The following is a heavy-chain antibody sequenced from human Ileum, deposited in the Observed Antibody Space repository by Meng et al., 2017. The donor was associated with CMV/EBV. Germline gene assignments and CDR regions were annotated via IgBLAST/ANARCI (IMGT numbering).Heavy chain of an antibody. J-gene: IGHJ5*02. CDR1: GFIFSDYE. Sequence: GESLKISCAASGFIFSDYEMNWVRQAPGKGLEWVSYIFSSGNPIYYADSVRGRFTVSRDNAKNLLYLQMNSLRVEDTAVYYCAKSQPSTTTVRGSFDPWGQGTLVTVSS. CDR3: AKSQPSTTTVRGSFDP. V-gene: IGHV3-48*03. CDR2: IFSSGNPI. D-gene: IGHD1-1*01.